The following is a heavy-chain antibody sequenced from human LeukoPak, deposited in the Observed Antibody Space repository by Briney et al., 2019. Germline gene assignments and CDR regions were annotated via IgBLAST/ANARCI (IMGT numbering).Heavy chain of an antibody. CDR3: ATDYGIAAAGTRVFDY. Sequence: ASVKVSCKVSGYTLTELSMHWVRQAPGQGLEWMGGFDPEDGETIYAQKFQGRVTMTEDTSTDTAYMELSSLRSEDTAVYYCATDYGIAAAGTRVFDYWGQGTLVTVSS. V-gene: IGHV1-24*01. CDR2: FDPEDGET. D-gene: IGHD6-13*01. J-gene: IGHJ4*02. CDR1: GYTLTELS.